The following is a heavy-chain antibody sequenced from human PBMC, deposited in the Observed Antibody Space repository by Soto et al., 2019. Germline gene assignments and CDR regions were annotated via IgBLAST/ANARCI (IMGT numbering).Heavy chain of an antibody. CDR2: INPNSGGT. CDR3: ARSTMVNYYYYGFDV. D-gene: IGHD3-10*01. J-gene: IGHJ6*02. Sequence: QVQLVQSGAEVKKPGASVKVSCKASGYTFTDYYMHWVRQAPGQGLEWMGWINPNSGGTNYAQKFQGWVTMTRDTSISTAYMDLSRLRSDATAVYYCARSTMVNYYYYGFDVWGQGTTVTVS. CDR1: GYTFTDYY. V-gene: IGHV1-2*04.